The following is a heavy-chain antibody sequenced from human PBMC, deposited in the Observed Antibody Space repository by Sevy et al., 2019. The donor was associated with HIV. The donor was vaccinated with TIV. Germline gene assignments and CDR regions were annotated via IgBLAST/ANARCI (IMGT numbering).Heavy chain of an antibody. D-gene: IGHD3-10*01. CDR2: ISYDGSNK. CDR3: ARDRNYYGSGSRHYYYYGMDV. J-gene: IGHJ6*02. CDR1: GFTFSSYA. Sequence: GGSLRLSCAASGFTFSSYAMHWVRQAPGKGLEWVAVISYDGSNKYYEDSVKGRFTISRDNSKNTLYLQMNSLRAEDTAVYYCARDRNYYGSGSRHYYYYGMDVWGQGTTVTVSS. V-gene: IGHV3-30*04.